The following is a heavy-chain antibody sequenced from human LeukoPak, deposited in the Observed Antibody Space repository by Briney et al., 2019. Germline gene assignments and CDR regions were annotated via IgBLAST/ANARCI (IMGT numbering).Heavy chain of an antibody. Sequence: WMGWXXXYNGNTNYAQKLQGRVTMTTDTSTSTAYMELRSLRSDDTAVYYCARVYYGSGSYDQNWFDPWGQGTLVTVSS. CDR3: ARVYYGSGSYDQNWFDP. V-gene: IGHV1-18*01. J-gene: IGHJ5*02. CDR2: XXXYNGNT. D-gene: IGHD3-10*01.